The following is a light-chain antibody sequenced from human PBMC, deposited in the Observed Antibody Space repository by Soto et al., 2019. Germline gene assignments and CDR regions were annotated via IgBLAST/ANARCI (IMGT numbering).Light chain of an antibody. J-gene: IGLJ1*01. CDR1: SSNIGAGYD. CDR2: GNS. CDR3: QSYDSSLGAYYV. V-gene: IGLV1-40*01. Sequence: QSVLTQPPSVSGAPGQRVTISCTGSSSNIGAGYDVHWYQQLPGTAPKLLIYGNSNRPSGVPDRFSGSKSGTSASLAITGLRAEVEADYYCQSYDSSLGAYYVFGTGTKVTVL.